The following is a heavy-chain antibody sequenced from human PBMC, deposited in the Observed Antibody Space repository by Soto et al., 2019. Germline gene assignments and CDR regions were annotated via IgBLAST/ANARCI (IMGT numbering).Heavy chain of an antibody. CDR2: LYTGGSA. J-gene: IGHJ4*02. D-gene: IGHD3-9*01. V-gene: IGHV3-53*01. Sequence: GSLRLSCAASGFSVTDHYMTWVRQAPGKGLEWVSVLYTGGSAYYGDSVKGRFTISRDSSTNTLYLQMNSLKVGDTAFYFCARSFNDWTTYFDYWSEGTLVTVSS. CDR3: ARSFNDWTTYFDY. CDR1: GFSVTDHY.